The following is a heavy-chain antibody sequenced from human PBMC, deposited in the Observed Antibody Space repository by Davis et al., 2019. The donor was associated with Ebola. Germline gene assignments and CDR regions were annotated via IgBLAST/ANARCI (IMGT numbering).Heavy chain of an antibody. D-gene: IGHD1-26*01. CDR2: ISYDGSNK. Sequence: GGSLRLSCAASGFTFSSYAMHCVRQAPGKGLEWVAVISYDGSNKYYADSVKGRFTISRDNSKNTLYLQMNSLRAEDTAVYYCARAQRIVGPLDAFDIWGQGTMVTVSS. CDR3: ARAQRIVGPLDAFDI. J-gene: IGHJ3*02. CDR1: GFTFSSYA. V-gene: IGHV3-30-3*01.